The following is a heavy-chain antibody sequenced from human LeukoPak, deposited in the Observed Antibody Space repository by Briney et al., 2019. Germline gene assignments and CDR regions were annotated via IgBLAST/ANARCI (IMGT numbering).Heavy chain of an antibody. V-gene: IGHV3-48*01. CDR1: GFTFSNYW. CDR3: ARDLLKQWPPGGDY. CDR2: ISSSSSTI. Sequence: PGGSLRLSCAASGFTFSNYWMHWVRQAPGKGLEWVSYISSSSSTIYYADSVKGRFTISRDNAKNSLYLQMNSLRAEDTAVYYCARDLLKQWPPGGDYWGQGTLVTVSS. D-gene: IGHD6-19*01. J-gene: IGHJ4*02.